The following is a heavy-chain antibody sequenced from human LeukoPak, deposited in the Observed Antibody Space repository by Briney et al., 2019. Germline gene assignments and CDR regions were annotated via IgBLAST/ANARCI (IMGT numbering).Heavy chain of an antibody. Sequence: GGSLRLSCAASGFTFSSYAMSWVRQAPGKGLEWASAISGSGGSTYYADSVKGRFTISRDNSKNTLYLQMNSLRAEDTAVYYCAKDRTIRGIMITYNWFDPWGQGTLVTVSS. CDR1: GFTFSSYA. J-gene: IGHJ5*02. CDR2: ISGSGGST. CDR3: AKDRTIRGIMITYNWFDP. D-gene: IGHD3-16*01. V-gene: IGHV3-23*01.